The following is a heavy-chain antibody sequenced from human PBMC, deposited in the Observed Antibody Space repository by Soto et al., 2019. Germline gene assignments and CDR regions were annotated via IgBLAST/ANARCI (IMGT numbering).Heavy chain of an antibody. V-gene: IGHV3-23*01. J-gene: IGHJ4*02. Sequence: GGSLRLSCSASGFSISDYAMSWVRQAPGKGLEWVSSISDSGTKTFYADSVKGRFAISRDTPKNTVYMQMNNLRAEDTALYYCAKDGIRKDDYWGQGTVVTVSS. CDR3: AKDGIRKDDY. CDR2: ISDSGTKT. CDR1: GFSISDYA.